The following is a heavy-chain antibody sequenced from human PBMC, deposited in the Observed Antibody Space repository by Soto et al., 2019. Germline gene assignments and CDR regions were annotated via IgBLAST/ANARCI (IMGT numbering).Heavy chain of an antibody. Sequence: QVHLVQSRLEVRKPGASVRLSCKASGYTFTSHGISWVRQAPGQGLEWVGWISPFNGRRDIGDSFQGRVSMSTDTGSAYMEVRGLRFDDTAIYFCGRCIHPSVPSATDFWGQGTTVIVSS. V-gene: IGHV1-18*01. D-gene: IGHD2-21*01. CDR1: GYTFTSHG. CDR3: GRCIHPSVPSATDF. CDR2: ISPFNGRR. J-gene: IGHJ6*02.